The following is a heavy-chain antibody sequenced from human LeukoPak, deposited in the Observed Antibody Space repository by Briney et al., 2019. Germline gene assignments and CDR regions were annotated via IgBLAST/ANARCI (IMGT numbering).Heavy chain of an antibody. CDR3: AKGAAAGKVDWFDP. V-gene: IGHV3-23*01. J-gene: IGHJ5*02. Sequence: GGSLRLSCAASGFTFSNFAMMWVRQAPGTGLQWVSTITGYGAAFYADSVRGRFTIFRDTSMNTLFLQMNSLGAEDTAVYYCAKGAAAGKVDWFDPWGQGTLVTVSS. CDR2: ITGYGAA. CDR1: GFTFSNFA. D-gene: IGHD6-13*01.